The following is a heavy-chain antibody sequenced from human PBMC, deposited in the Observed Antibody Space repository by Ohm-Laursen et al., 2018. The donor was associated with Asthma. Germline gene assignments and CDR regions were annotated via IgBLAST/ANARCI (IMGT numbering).Heavy chain of an antibody. D-gene: IGHD1-1*01. CDR1: KFTFSNYA. V-gene: IGHV3-23*01. CDR2: ISSTGGST. J-gene: IGHJ1*01. CDR3: AKVGLTYYNAMDV. Sequence: SLRLSCTASKFTFSNYAMNWVRQPPGKGLEWVSEISSTGGSTGYADSVKGRFTTSRDNSKSTMYLQMNSLRAEDTAVYYCAKVGLTYYNAMDVWGQGTLVTVSS.